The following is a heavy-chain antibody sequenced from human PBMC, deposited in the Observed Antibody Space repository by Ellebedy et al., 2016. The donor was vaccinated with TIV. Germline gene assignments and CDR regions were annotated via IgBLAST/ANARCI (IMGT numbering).Heavy chain of an antibody. J-gene: IGHJ3*02. V-gene: IGHV3-21*01. Sequence: GGSLRLXXAASGFTFSSYSMNWVRQAPGKGLEWVSSISSSSSYIYYADSVKGRFTISRDNAKNSLYLQMNSLRAEDTAVYYCARDGGSVAFDIWGQGTMVTVSS. CDR3: ARDGGSVAFDI. D-gene: IGHD2-15*01. CDR1: GFTFSSYS. CDR2: ISSSSSYI.